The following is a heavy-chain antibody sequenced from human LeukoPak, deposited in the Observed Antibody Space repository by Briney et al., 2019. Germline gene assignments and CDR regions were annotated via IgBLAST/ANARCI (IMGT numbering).Heavy chain of an antibody. D-gene: IGHD5-12*01. CDR3: AKMWRGYSGYDEWVNFHY. Sequence: PGGSLRLSCAASGFTFSSYAMSWVRQAPGKGLEWVSAISGSGGSTYYADSVKGRFTISRDNSKNTLYLQMNSLRAEDTAVYYCAKMWRGYSGYDEWVNFHYWGQGTLVTVSS. V-gene: IGHV3-23*01. CDR1: GFTFSSYA. J-gene: IGHJ4*02. CDR2: ISGSGGST.